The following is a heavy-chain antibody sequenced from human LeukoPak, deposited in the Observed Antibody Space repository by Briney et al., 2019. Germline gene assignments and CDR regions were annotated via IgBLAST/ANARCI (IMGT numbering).Heavy chain of an antibody. J-gene: IGHJ5*02. CDR3: ARADGGYSYGYHWFDP. CDR2: IWYDGSNK. D-gene: IGHD5-18*01. Sequence: GRSLRLSCAASGFTFSSYGVHWVRQAPGKGLEWVAVIWYDGSNKYYADSVKGRFTISRDNSKNTLYLQMNSLRAEDTAVYYCARADGGYSYGYHWFDPWGQGTLVTVSS. CDR1: GFTFSSYG. V-gene: IGHV3-33*01.